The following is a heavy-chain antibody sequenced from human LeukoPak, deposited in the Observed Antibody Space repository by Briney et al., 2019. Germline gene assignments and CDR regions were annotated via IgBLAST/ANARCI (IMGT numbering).Heavy chain of an antibody. CDR2: INHSGST. V-gene: IGHV4-34*01. CDR1: GGSFSGYY. Sequence: PSETLSLTCAVYGGSFSGYYWSWIRQPPGKGLEWIGEINHSGSTNYNPSLKSRVTISVDTSKNQFSLKLSSVTAAGTAVYYCARGLSTSKMVRGVSFDYWGQGTLVTVSS. D-gene: IGHD3-10*01. J-gene: IGHJ4*02. CDR3: ARGLSTSKMVRGVSFDY.